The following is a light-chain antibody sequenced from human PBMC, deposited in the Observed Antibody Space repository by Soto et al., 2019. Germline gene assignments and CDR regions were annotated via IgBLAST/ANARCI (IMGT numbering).Light chain of an antibody. Sequence: QSVLTQPPSVSGTPGQRVTISCSGSSSNIGSNYVYWYQQLPGTAPKLLIYKNEQRPSGVPDRFSGSKSGTSASLAISGLRSEDEADYYCAAWDDSLSGVVFGGGTQLTVL. J-gene: IGLJ2*01. CDR3: AAWDDSLSGVV. CDR2: KNE. V-gene: IGLV1-47*01. CDR1: SSNIGSNY.